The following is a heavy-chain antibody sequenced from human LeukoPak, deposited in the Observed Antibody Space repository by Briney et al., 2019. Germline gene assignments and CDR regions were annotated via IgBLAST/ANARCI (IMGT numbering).Heavy chain of an antibody. D-gene: IGHD2-2*01. J-gene: IGHJ4*02. CDR1: GFTFSSYA. CDR3: ASCSSTSYYFDY. CDR2: IRYDGSNK. V-gene: IGHV3-30*14. Sequence: PGRSLRLSCAASGFTFSSYAMHWVRQAPGKGLEWVAFIRYDGSNKYYADSVKGRFTISRDNSKNTLYLQMNSLRAEDTAVYYCASCSSTSYYFDYWGQGTLVTVSS.